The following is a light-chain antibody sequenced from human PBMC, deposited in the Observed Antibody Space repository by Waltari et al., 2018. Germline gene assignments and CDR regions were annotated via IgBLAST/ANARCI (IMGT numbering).Light chain of an antibody. J-gene: IGKJ1*01. Sequence: DIQMTQSPSSLSASVGDRVTITCRASQSISSYLNWYQQGPGKAPKLLIYAASNLQHGVPSRFSGSRSGTDFTLTISSLQPEDFATYYCQQSYNKPWTSGQGTKVEIK. CDR2: AAS. V-gene: IGKV1-39*01. CDR3: QQSYNKPWT. CDR1: QSISSY.